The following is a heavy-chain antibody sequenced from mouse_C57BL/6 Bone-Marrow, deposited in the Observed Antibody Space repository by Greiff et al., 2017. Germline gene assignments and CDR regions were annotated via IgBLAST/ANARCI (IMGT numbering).Heavy chain of an antibody. V-gene: IGHV5-16*01. D-gene: IGHD2-5*01. CDR3: ARPAYYSNSYYFDY. J-gene: IGHJ2*01. CDR2: INYDGSST. CDR1: GFTFSDYY. Sequence: EVQRVESEGGLVQPGSSMKLSCTASGFTFSDYYMAWVRQVPEKGLEWVANINYDGSSTYYLDSLKSRFIISRDNAKNILYLQMSSLKSEDTATXYCARPAYYSNSYYFDYWGQGTTLTVSS.